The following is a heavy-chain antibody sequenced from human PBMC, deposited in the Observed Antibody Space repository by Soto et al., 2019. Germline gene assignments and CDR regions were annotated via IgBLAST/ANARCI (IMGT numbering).Heavy chain of an antibody. V-gene: IGHV3-13*01. CDR2: IGTAGDT. J-gene: IGHJ6*02. Sequence: GGSLRLSCAASGFTFSSYDMHWVRQATGKGLEWVSAIGTAGDTYYPGSVKGRFTISRENAKNSLYLQMNSLRAEDTAVYYCARASNYYYYYGMDVWGQGTTVTVSS. CDR3: ARASNYYYYYGMDV. CDR1: GFTFSSYD.